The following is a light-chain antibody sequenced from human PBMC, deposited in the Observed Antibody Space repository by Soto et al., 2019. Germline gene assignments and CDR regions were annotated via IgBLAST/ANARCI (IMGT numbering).Light chain of an antibody. V-gene: IGLV1-47*01. CDR3: ASWDDSLRGCVI. Sequence: QSVLTQAPSASGTPGQRVTISCSGSTSKIGSNYVYWYHQLPGRAPKLLISLDDQRPSGVPDRFSGSKSGTSASLAISGLRSEDEGDYYCASWDDSLRGCVIFGGGTNVTVL. CDR1: TSKIGSNY. CDR2: LDD. J-gene: IGLJ2*01.